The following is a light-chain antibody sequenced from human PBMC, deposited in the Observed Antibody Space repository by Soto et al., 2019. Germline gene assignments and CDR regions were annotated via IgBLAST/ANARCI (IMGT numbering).Light chain of an antibody. Sequence: EIQMTQSPSTLSASVGDRVTITCRASQSISNWLAWFQQKPGKAPKLLIYKASTLESGVPSRFSGIGSGTEFTLAISSLQPDDFATYYCQQYHSYWWTFGQGTKVDIK. V-gene: IGKV1-5*03. CDR1: QSISNW. CDR2: KAS. J-gene: IGKJ1*01. CDR3: QQYHSYWWT.